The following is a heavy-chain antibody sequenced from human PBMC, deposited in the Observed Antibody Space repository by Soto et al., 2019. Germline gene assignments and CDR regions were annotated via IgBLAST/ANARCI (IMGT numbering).Heavy chain of an antibody. J-gene: IGHJ4*02. V-gene: IGHV4-34*01. CDR1: GFIFSTYG. CDR2: INHSGST. Sequence: VHLLESGGGLTQPGGSLRLSCAASGFIFSTYGMSWVRQAPGKGLEWIGEINHSGSTNYNPSLKSRVTISVDTSKNQFSLKLSSVTAADTAVYYCARGALVGALDYWGQGTLVTVSS. D-gene: IGHD1-26*01. CDR3: ARGALVGALDY.